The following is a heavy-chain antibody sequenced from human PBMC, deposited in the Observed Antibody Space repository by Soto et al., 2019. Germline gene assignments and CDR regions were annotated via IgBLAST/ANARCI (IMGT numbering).Heavy chain of an antibody. V-gene: IGHV3-49*03. CDR3: TRPRQNTVTRINWFDH. J-gene: IGHJ5*02. CDR1: GFTFGDYA. CDR2: IRSKAYGGTT. Sequence: PGGSLRLSCTASGFTFGDYAMSWFRQAPGKGLEWVGFIRSKAYGGTTEYAASVKGRFTISRDDSKSIAYLQMNSLKTEDTAVYYCTRPRQNTVTRINWFDHWGQATLVNVS. D-gene: IGHD4-17*01.